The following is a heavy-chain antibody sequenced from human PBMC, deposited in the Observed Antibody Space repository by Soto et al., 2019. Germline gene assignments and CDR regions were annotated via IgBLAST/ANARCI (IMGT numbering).Heavy chain of an antibody. CDR2: ISGGGDVT. CDR3: SRDPRLVDY. CDR1: GFIFSNYY. J-gene: IGHJ4*02. V-gene: IGHV3-11*01. D-gene: IGHD1-26*01. Sequence: QVQLVESGGALVKPGGSLRLSCAASGFIFSNYYMTWIRQAPGKGPEWISYISGGGDVTAYAHSVKGRFTISRDNTKRSLYLQMDSLTVEDTAVYYCSRDPRLVDYWGQGTLVTVA.